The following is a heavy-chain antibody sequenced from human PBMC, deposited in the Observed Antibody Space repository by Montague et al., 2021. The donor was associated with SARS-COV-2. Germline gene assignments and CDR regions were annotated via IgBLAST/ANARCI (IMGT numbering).Heavy chain of an antibody. CDR1: GGSISSYS. CDR3: ARGSYGPDALDI. Sequence: SETLSLTCTVSGGSISSYSWSWIRQPPGKGLESIGYIYYSGSTNYNPSLKSRVTISLDTSKNQFSLKLNSVTAADTAVYYCARGSYGPDALDIWGQGTMVTVAS. D-gene: IGHD5-18*01. V-gene: IGHV4-59*01. CDR2: IYYSGST. J-gene: IGHJ3*02.